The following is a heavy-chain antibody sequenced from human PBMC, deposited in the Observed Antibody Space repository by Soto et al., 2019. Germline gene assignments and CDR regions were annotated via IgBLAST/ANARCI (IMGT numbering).Heavy chain of an antibody. CDR1: GFTFSTYG. J-gene: IGHJ4*02. V-gene: IGHV3-30*18. CDR2: LSYDGSNK. CDR3: AKGFSYSVIDY. Sequence: QVQLVESGGGVVQPGRSLRLSCAASGFTFSTYGMHWVRQAPGKGLEWVAVLSYDGSNKCYADSVKGRFTISRDNSKNKLYLQMSSLRAEDTAVYYCAKGFSYSVIDYWGQGTLVSVSS. D-gene: IGHD5-18*01.